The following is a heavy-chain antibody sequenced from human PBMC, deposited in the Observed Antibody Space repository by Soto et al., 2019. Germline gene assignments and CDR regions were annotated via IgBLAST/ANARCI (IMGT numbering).Heavy chain of an antibody. CDR3: VRERVSGTFSPYYHYGMDV. D-gene: IGHD3-10*01. Sequence: SETLSLTCTVSGGSISSYYWSWIRQPPGKGLEWIGYIYYSGSTNYNPSLKSRVTISVDTSKNQFSLRLSSVTAADTAVYYCVRERVSGTFSPYYHYGMDVWGQGTTVTVS. V-gene: IGHV4-59*01. CDR2: IYYSGST. CDR1: GGSISSYY. J-gene: IGHJ6*02.